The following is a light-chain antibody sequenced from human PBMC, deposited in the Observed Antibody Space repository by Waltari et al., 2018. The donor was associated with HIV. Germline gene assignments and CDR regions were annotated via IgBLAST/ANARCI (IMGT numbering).Light chain of an antibody. CDR3: QSYDSSLSGSWV. J-gene: IGLJ3*02. Sequence: QSVLTQPPSVSGAPGQRVTFSCTGSSSNIGAGYDVHWYQQLPGTAPKLLIYGTHNRPSGVPDRCSGSKSGTSASLAITGLQAEDEADYYCQSYDSSLSGSWVFGGGTKLTVL. CDR2: GTH. CDR1: SSNIGAGYD. V-gene: IGLV1-40*01.